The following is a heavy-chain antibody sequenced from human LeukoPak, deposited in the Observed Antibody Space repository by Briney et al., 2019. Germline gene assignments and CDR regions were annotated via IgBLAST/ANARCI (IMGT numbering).Heavy chain of an antibody. V-gene: IGHV3-9*03. CDR2: ISWNSGSI. CDR1: GFAFDDYA. CDR3: AKDFSPVLVGYFDY. D-gene: IGHD2-2*01. Sequence: GGSLRLSCAASGFAFDDYAMHWVRQAPGKGLEWVSGISWNSGSIGYADSVKGRFTISRDNAKNSLYLQMNSLRAEDMALYYCAKDFSPVLVGYFDYWGQGTLVTVSS. J-gene: IGHJ4*02.